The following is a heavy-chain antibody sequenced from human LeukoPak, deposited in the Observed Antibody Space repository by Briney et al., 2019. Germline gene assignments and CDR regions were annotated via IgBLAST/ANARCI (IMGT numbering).Heavy chain of an antibody. V-gene: IGHV3-30*14. CDR1: GFTFSSYA. Sequence: PGRSLRLSCAASGFTFSSYAMHWVRQAPGKGLEWVAVISYDGSNKYYADSVKGRFTISRDNSKNTLYLQMNSLRAEDTAVYYCAGRARRAYDSSGISTGGGYYYYMDVWGKGTTVTVSS. CDR3: AGRARRAYDSSGISTGGGYYYYMDV. D-gene: IGHD3-22*01. CDR2: ISYDGSNK. J-gene: IGHJ6*03.